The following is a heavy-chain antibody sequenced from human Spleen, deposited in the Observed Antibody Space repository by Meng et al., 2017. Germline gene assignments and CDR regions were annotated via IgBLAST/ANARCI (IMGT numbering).Heavy chain of an antibody. Sequence: SETLSLTCAVSGYSITGSYNWSWIRQPPGKGLEWIGEINHSGSTNYNPSLKSRVTISVDTSKNQFSLKLSSVTAADTAVYYCASYYYYGSGSYYTPAYFQHWGQGTLVTVSS. CDR3: ASYYYYGSGSYYTPAYFQH. D-gene: IGHD3-10*01. CDR1: GYSITGSYN. CDR2: INHSGST. J-gene: IGHJ1*01. V-gene: IGHV4-34*01.